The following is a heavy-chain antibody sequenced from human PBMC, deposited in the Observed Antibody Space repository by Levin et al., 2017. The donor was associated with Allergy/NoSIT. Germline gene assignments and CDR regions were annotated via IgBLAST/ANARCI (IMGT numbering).Heavy chain of an antibody. CDR2: IWHDGSER. CDR3: ARESRDCLSTSCYARDYFFAMDV. J-gene: IGHJ6*02. Sequence: GGSLRLSCEASGFTFSRYGMHWVRQAPGKGLEWVAVIWHDGSERHHADSVQGRFTISRDNSKNTLYLEMNSLRVEDTAVYYCARESRDCLSTSCYARDYFFAMDVWGQGTTVTVSS. V-gene: IGHV3-33*01. D-gene: IGHD2-2*01. CDR1: GFTFSRYG.